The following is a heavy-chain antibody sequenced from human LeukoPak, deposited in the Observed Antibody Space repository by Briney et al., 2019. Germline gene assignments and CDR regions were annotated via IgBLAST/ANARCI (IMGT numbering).Heavy chain of an antibody. CDR3: ARVGYCTNGVCYPPDY. V-gene: IGHV4-39*01. CDR2: IDYSGST. J-gene: IGHJ4*02. Sequence: SETLSLTCTVSGGSISSSSNYWGWIRQPPGTGLEWIGSIDYSGSTYYNPSLKSRVTISVDTSKNQFWLKLSSVTAADTAVYYCARVGYCTNGVCYPPDYWGQGTLVTVSS. CDR1: GGSISSSSNY. D-gene: IGHD2-8*01.